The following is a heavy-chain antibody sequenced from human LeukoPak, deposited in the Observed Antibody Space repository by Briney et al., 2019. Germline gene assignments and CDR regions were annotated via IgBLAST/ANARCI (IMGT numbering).Heavy chain of an antibody. CDR1: GGSISSSSYY. CDR3: ARRSIAAAVDY. D-gene: IGHD6-13*01. Sequence: SETLSLICTVSGGSISSSSYYWGWIRQPPGKGLEWIGIIYYSGSTYYNPSLKSRLTISVDTSKNKFSLNLTSVTAADTAVYYCARRSIAAAVDYWGQGTLVTVSS. CDR2: IYYSGST. J-gene: IGHJ4*02. V-gene: IGHV4-39*01.